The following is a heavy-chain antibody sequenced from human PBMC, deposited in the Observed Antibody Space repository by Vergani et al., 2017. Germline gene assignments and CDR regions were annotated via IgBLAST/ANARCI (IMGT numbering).Heavy chain of an antibody. Sequence: QVQLQQWGAGLLKPSETLSLTCAVYGGSFSGYYWSWIRQPPGKGLEWIGEINHSGSTNYNPSLKSRVTISVDKSKNQFSLKLSSVTAADTAVYYCASVYCSGGSCYSAGLDAFDIWGQGTTVTVSS. V-gene: IGHV4-34*01. D-gene: IGHD2-15*01. CDR2: INHSGST. CDR1: GGSFSGYY. CDR3: ASVYCSGGSCYSAGLDAFDI. J-gene: IGHJ3*02.